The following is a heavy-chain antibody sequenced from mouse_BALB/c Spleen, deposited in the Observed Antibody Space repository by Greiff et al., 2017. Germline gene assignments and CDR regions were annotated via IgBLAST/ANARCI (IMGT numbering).Heavy chain of an antibody. V-gene: IGHV1S81*02. CDR1: GYTFTSYW. Sequence: QVQLQQPGAELVKPGASVKLSCKASGYTFTSYWMHWVKQRPGQGLEWIGEINPSNGRTNYNEKFKSKATLTVDKSSSTAYMQLSSLTSEDSAVYYGAKPSYYGNYGLFAYWGQGTLVTVSA. CDR2: INPSNGRT. D-gene: IGHD2-10*01. CDR3: AKPSYYGNYGLFAY. J-gene: IGHJ3*01.